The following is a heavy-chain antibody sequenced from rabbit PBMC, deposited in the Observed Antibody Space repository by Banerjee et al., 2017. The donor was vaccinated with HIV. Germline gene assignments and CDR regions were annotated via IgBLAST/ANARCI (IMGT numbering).Heavy chain of an antibody. D-gene: IGHD6-1*01. Sequence: QSLEESGGDLVKPGASLTLTCTASGFSFSSSYWICWVRQAPGKGLEWIACIYAGSSGSTYYASWAKGRFTISKTSSTTVTLQMTSLTAADTATYFCARAGAGYDGYGYGLWGPGTLVTVS. CDR1: GFSFSSSYW. V-gene: IGHV1S40*01. J-gene: IGHJ6*01. CDR2: IYAGSSGST. CDR3: ARAGAGYDGYGYGL.